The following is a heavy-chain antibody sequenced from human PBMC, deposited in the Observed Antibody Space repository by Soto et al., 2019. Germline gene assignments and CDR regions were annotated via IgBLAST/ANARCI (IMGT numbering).Heavy chain of an antibody. CDR2: ISYDGSNK. D-gene: IGHD4-4*01. J-gene: IGHJ6*02. V-gene: IGHV3-30*18. CDR3: AKERATVTQGYYYGMDV. Sequence: PGGSLRLSCAASGFTFSSYGMHWVRQAPGKGLEWVAVISYDGSNKYYADSVKGRFTISRDNSKNTLYLQMNSLRAEDTAVYYCAKERATVTQGYYYGMDVWGQGTTVTVSS. CDR1: GFTFSSYG.